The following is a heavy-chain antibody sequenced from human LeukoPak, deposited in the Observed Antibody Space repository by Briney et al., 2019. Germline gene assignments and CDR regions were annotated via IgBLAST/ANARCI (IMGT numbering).Heavy chain of an antibody. CDR1: GGSISSYY. CDR3: ARDSGELVLGPYHDSRTYYFDY. D-gene: IGHD6-13*01. CDR2: IYYSGST. V-gene: IGHV4-59*12. Sequence: SETLSLTCTVSGGSISSYYWSWIRQPPGKGLEGIGYIYYSGSTNYNPSLKSRVTISVDTSKNQFSLKLSSVTAADTAVYYCARDSGELVLGPYHDSRTYYFDYWGQGTLVTVSS. J-gene: IGHJ4*02.